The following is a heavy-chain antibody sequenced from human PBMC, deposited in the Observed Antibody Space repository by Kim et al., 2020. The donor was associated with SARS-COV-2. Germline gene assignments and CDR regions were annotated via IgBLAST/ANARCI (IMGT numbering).Heavy chain of an antibody. CDR1: GFTFSSYA. CDR2: ISTNGGST. Sequence: GGSLRLSCSASGFTFSSYAMHWVRQDPGKGLEYVSGISTNGGSTYYADSVKDRFIISRDNSRNMLNLQMSSLRSEDTAVYYCVKERTSGWYDFDYWGQGTLVTVSS. V-gene: IGHV3-64D*06. J-gene: IGHJ4*02. CDR3: VKERTSGWYDFDY. D-gene: IGHD6-19*01.